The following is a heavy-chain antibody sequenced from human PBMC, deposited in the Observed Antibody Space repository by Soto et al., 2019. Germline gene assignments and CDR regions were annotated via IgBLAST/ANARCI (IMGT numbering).Heavy chain of an antibody. Sequence: EVQLVESGGGLVQPGGSLRLSCGASGFSFSSYWMHWVRQAPGKGLVWVSRINIDESRTSYADSVKGRFTISRDNAKNTLYLQMNSLRAEDKAIYYCGRVLNGQWYFDYWGQGTQVTVSS. CDR3: GRVLNGQWYFDY. V-gene: IGHV3-74*01. J-gene: IGHJ4*02. D-gene: IGHD6-19*01. CDR1: GFSFSSYW. CDR2: INIDESRT.